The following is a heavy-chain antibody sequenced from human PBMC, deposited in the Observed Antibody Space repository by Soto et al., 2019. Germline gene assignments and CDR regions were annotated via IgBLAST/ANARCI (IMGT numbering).Heavy chain of an antibody. CDR3: ARAVSGYWFDY. Sequence: PSSTLSLTCTFSGDSIRDFYWSWIRQPAGKGLEFIGRLYSSGSTNYSPSLKSRVTISVDTSKNQFSLKLSSVTAADTAVYYCARAVSGYWFDYWGQGTLVTVSS. CDR1: GDSIRDFY. D-gene: IGHD3-22*01. CDR2: LYSSGST. J-gene: IGHJ4*02. V-gene: IGHV4-4*07.